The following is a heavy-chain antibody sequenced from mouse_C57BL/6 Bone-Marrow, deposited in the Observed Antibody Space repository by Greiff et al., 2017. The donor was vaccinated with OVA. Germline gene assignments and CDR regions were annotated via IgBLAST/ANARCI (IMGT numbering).Heavy chain of an antibody. J-gene: IGHJ4*01. D-gene: IGHD2-4*01. V-gene: IGHV1-42*01. CDR3: ARRYYDYDVYAMDY. CDR2: INPSTGGT. CDR1: GYSFTGYY. Sequence: EVQLQQSGPELVKPGASVKISCKASGYSFTGYYMNWVKQSPEKSLEWIGEINPSTGGTTYNQKFKAKATLTVDKSSSTAYMQLKSLTSEDSAVYYCARRYYDYDVYAMDYWGQGTSVTVSS.